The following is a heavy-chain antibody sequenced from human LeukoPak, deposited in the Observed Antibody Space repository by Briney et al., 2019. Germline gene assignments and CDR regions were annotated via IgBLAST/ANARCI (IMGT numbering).Heavy chain of an antibody. CDR1: GYTFTGYY. Sequence: ASVKVSCKAPGYTFTGYYMHWVRQAPGQGLEWMGWINPNSGGTNYAQKFQGRVTMTRDTSISTAYMELSRLRSDDTAVYYCARGYCSSTSCYYHVDYWGQGTLVTVSS. CDR2: INPNSGGT. CDR3: ARGYCSSTSCYYHVDY. D-gene: IGHD2-2*01. J-gene: IGHJ4*02. V-gene: IGHV1-2*02.